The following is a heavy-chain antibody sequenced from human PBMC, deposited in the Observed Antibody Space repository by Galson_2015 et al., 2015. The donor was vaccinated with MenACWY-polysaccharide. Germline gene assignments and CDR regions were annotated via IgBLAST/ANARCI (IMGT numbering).Heavy chain of an antibody. D-gene: IGHD3-10*01. CDR2: ISGGGDST. V-gene: IGHV3-23*01. CDR3: AKVTYGSGSYHPYAMDV. CDR1: KFTFSDYA. Sequence: SLRLSCAASKFTFSDYAMNWARQAPGKGLEWVSAISGGGDSTFYADSVRGRFTISRDNSKNTLYLQMNSLRAEDTAVFYCAKVTYGSGSYHPYAMDVWGQGTTVTVSS. J-gene: IGHJ6*02.